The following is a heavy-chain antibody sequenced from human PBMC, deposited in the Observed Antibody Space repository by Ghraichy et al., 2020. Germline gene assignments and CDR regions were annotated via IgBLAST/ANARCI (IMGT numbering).Heavy chain of an antibody. Sequence: SETLSLTCTVSGGSISSSSYYWGWIRQPPGKGLEWIGILLYSGNTNFNPSLKSRVTISVDTSKNQFSLKLISVTAADTAVYYCARLRHDNLEWLPFDYWGQGTLVIVSS. CDR3: ARLRHDNLEWLPFDY. CDR2: LLYSGNT. V-gene: IGHV4-39*01. CDR1: GGSISSSSYY. J-gene: IGHJ4*02. D-gene: IGHD3-3*01.